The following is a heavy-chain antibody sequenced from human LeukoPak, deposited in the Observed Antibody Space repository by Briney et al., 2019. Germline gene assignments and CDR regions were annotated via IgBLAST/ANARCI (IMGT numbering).Heavy chain of an antibody. V-gene: IGHV7-4-1*02. CDR2: INTNTGNP. Sequence: GASVKVSCKTSGYTFTNYAMNWVRQAPGQGLEWMGWINTNTGNPTYAQGFTGRFVFSLDTSVSTAYLQISSLKAEDTAVYYCARDPSDGVFDYWGQRTLVTVSS. CDR3: ARDPSDGVFDY. D-gene: IGHD3-10*01. J-gene: IGHJ4*02. CDR1: GYTFTNYA.